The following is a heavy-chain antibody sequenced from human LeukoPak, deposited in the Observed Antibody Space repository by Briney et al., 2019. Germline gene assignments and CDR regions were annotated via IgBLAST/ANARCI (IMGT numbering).Heavy chain of an antibody. Sequence: SETLSLTCTVSGGSISSSSYYWGWIRQPPGKGLEWIGSIYYSGSTYYNPSLKSRVTISVDTSKNQFSLKLSSVTAADTAVYYCARETVGESQFPYYYCYMDVWGKGTTVTVSS. CDR1: GGSISSSSYY. J-gene: IGHJ6*03. V-gene: IGHV4-39*07. CDR2: IYYSGST. D-gene: IGHD3-10*01. CDR3: ARETVGESQFPYYYCYMDV.